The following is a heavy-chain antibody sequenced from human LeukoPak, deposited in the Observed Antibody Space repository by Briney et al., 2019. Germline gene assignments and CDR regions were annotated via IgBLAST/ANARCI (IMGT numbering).Heavy chain of an antibody. CDR3: AKDEGHHYYDSSGYYD. CDR2: ISYDGSNK. Sequence: GGSLGLSCAASGFTFSSYGMHWVRQAPGKGLEWVAVISYDGSNKYYADSVKGRFTISRDNSKNTLYLQMNSLRAEDTAVYYCAKDEGHHYYDSSGYYDWGQGTLVTVSS. J-gene: IGHJ4*02. CDR1: GFTFSSYG. D-gene: IGHD3-22*01. V-gene: IGHV3-30*18.